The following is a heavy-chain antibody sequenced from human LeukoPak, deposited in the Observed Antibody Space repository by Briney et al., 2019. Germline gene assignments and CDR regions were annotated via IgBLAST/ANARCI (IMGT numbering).Heavy chain of an antibody. D-gene: IGHD3-16*02. J-gene: IGHJ5*02. Sequence: ASVKVSCKASGYTFTGYYMHWVRQAPGQGLEWMGWINPNSGGTNYAQKFQGRVTMTRDTSISTAYMELSRLRSDDTAVYYCARAEYDYVWGSYRTWGQGTLVTVSS. V-gene: IGHV1-2*02. CDR3: ARAEYDYVWGSYRT. CDR1: GYTFTGYY. CDR2: INPNSGGT.